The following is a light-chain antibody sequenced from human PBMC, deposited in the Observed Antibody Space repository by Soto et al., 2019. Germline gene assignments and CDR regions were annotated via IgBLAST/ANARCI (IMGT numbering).Light chain of an antibody. CDR1: QSVSSY. V-gene: IGKV3-11*01. Sequence: EIVLTQSPATLSLSPGERDTLSCRASQSVSSYLALYQQKPGQAPRLLIYAASKRATGMPARFSGSGSGTDCTHTISRLEPEDVAVYYFQHRINLPPITFGQRTRLELK. J-gene: IGKJ5*01. CDR3: QHRINLPPIT. CDR2: AAS.